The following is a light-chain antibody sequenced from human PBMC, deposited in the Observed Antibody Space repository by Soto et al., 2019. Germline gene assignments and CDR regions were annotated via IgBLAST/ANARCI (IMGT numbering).Light chain of an antibody. CDR2: GTS. CDR1: QSVSNNH. V-gene: IGKV3-20*01. Sequence: EIVLTQSPGTLSLSPGERATLSCRATQSVSNNHLAWYQQKPGQAPRLLIYGTSSMATGIPDRFSGSGSWTDFTLTISRLEPEDFAVYYCQQTSIFGPGTKVDIK. CDR3: QQTSI. J-gene: IGKJ3*01.